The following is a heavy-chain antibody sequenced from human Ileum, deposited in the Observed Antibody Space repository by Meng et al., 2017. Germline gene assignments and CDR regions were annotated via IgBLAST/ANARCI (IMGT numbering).Heavy chain of an antibody. V-gene: IGHV1-46*01. J-gene: IGHJ5*02. Sequence: GESLKISCKASGYNVTDHYSNWVRQAPGHGLEWMGIINPRGGTPTYAQKFQGRFTMTWDTSTSTVYMDLSSLTPDDTAVYYCARGVMIASGGFVVNLAGWFDPWGQGTQVTVSS. CDR1: GYNVTDHY. D-gene: IGHD3-16*02. CDR3: ARGVMIASGGFVVNLAGWFDP. CDR2: INPRGGTP.